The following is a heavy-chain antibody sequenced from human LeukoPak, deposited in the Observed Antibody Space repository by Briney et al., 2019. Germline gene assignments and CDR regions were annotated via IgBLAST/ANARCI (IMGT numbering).Heavy chain of an antibody. CDR2: IYYSGST. J-gene: IGHJ3*02. CDR1: GGSISSYY. D-gene: IGHD3-22*01. CDR3: AREPRITMIRDAFDI. Sequence: SETLSLTCTVSGGSISSYYWSWIRQPPGKGLEWIGYIYYSGSTNYNPSLKSRVTISVDTSKNQFSLKLSSVTAADTAVYYCAREPRITMIRDAFDIWGQGTMVTVSS. V-gene: IGHV4-59*01.